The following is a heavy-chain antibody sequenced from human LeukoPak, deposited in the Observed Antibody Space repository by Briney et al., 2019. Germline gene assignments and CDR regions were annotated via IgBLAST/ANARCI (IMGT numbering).Heavy chain of an antibody. V-gene: IGHV3-23*01. Sequence: GGSLRLSCAASGFIFRPYAMNWVRQAPGKGLEWVSAISGSGDDTYYADSVKGRFTISRDNSENTLSLLMNSLRAEDTAVYYCAKGITDYVWGTYPAKDSWGQGTLVTVSS. J-gene: IGHJ4*02. D-gene: IGHD3-16*02. CDR1: GFIFRPYA. CDR3: AKGITDYVWGTYPAKDS. CDR2: ISGSGDDT.